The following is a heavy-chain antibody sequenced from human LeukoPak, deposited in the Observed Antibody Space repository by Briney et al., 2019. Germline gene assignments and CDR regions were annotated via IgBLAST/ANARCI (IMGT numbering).Heavy chain of an antibody. CDR2: IYYSGST. Sequence: SETLSHTCTVSGGSLSSYYWSWVRQPPGKGLEWSGDIYYSGSTNYNPSLTSRVTISVDTSKNQFSLKLSSVTAADTAVYYCARAFVVDSSEKPEIHFDYWGQGTLVTVSS. CDR1: GGSLSSYY. D-gene: IGHD3-22*01. J-gene: IGHJ4*02. V-gene: IGHV4-59*01. CDR3: ARAFVVDSSEKPEIHFDY.